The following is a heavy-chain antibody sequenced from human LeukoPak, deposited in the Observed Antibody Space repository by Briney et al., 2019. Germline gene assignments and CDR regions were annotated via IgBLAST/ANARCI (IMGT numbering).Heavy chain of an antibody. CDR3: ARAPRGATVTTKARYNWFDP. D-gene: IGHD4-17*01. CDR2: INHSGST. CDR1: GGSFSGHY. V-gene: IGHV4-34*01. J-gene: IGHJ5*02. Sequence: PSETLSLTCAVYGGSFSGHYWSWIRQPPGKGLEWIGEINHSGSTNYNPSLKSRVTISVDTSKNQFSLKLSSVTAADTAVYYCARAPRGATVTTKARYNWFDPWGQGTLVTVSS.